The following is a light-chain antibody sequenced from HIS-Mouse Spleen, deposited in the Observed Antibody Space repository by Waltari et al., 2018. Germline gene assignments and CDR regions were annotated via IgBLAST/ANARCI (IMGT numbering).Light chain of an antibody. CDR3: CSYAGSSTFVVV. CDR2: EGS. Sequence: QSALTQPASVSGSPGQSITISCTGTSSDVGSYNLVSWYQQHPGKAPKLRIYEGSKRPSGVSNRFSGSKSGNTACLTISGLQAEDEADYYCCSYAGSSTFVVVFGGGTKLTVL. CDR1: SSDVGSYNL. J-gene: IGLJ2*01. V-gene: IGLV2-23*03.